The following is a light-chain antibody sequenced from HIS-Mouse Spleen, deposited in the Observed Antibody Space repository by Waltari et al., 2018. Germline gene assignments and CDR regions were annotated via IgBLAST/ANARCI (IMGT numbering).Light chain of an antibody. V-gene: IGLV1-47*01. J-gene: IGLJ3*02. Sequence: QSVLTQPPSASGTPGQRVTISCSGSSSNIGSNYVYWYQQLPGTAPKLLIYRNNRRPSGVPDRFSGSKSGTSASLAISGLRSEDEAYYYCAAWDDSLSGPVFGGGTKLTVL. CDR2: RNN. CDR3: AAWDDSLSGPV. CDR1: SSNIGSNY.